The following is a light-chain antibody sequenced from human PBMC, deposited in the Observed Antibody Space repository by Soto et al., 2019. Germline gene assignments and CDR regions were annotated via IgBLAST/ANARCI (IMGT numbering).Light chain of an antibody. J-gene: IGKJ5*01. CDR2: GAS. Sequence: DIQMTQSPSSLSSSIGDRVTITCRASQRIASYLTWYQQKPGKAPKLLIYGASTLQSGVPSRFSGGGSETDFSLTISSLQPEDFATYYCQQSYTTPVTFGQGTRLEIK. CDR3: QQSYTTPVT. V-gene: IGKV1-39*01. CDR1: QRIASY.